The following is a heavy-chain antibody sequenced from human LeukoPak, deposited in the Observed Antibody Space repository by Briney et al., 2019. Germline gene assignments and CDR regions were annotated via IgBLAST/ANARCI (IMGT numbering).Heavy chain of an antibody. CDR1: GGSISDYY. D-gene: IGHD3-3*01. J-gene: IGHJ4*02. CDR2: MDYSGST. Sequence: SEALSLTCTVSGGSISDYYWTWIRQSPGTGLEWIGYMDYSGSTAYNPSLKSRVTISVDTSKNQFSLKLSSVTAADTAVYYCARHGVGYFDNWGQGALITVSS. CDR3: ARHGVGYFDN. V-gene: IGHV4-59*08.